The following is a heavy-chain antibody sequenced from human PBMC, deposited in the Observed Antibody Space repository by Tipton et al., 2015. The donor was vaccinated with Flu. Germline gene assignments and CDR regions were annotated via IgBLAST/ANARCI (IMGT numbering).Heavy chain of an antibody. J-gene: IGHJ6*02. Sequence: GLVKPSETLSLTCTVSDDSITYYYWSWIRQPPGKGLEWIGYIYYSGGTNYNPSLQSRLTIPVDSSKNQLSLKLTSVTAADTAVYYCARARAPYHYYAMDVWGQGATVTVS. CDR3: ARARAPYHYYAMDV. CDR1: DDSITYYY. CDR2: IYYSGGT. D-gene: IGHD3-16*01. V-gene: IGHV4-59*01.